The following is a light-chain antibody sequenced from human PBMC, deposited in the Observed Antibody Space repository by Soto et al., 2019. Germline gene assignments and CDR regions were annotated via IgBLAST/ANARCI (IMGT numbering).Light chain of an antibody. J-gene: IGKJ4*01. CDR3: QQYAGSPPLT. Sequence: EIVLTQSPGTLSLSPGERATLSCRASQSVSSSYLAWYQQKPGQAPRLLIYGASSRAIGIPDRFSGSESGTDFTLTISRLEPEDFAVYYCQQYAGSPPLTFGGGTKVEIK. CDR1: QSVSSSY. CDR2: GAS. V-gene: IGKV3-20*01.